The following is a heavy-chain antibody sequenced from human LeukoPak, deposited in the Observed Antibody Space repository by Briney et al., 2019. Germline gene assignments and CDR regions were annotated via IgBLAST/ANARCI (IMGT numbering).Heavy chain of an antibody. J-gene: IGHJ4*02. D-gene: IGHD2-15*01. CDR1: GYTFTSYG. V-gene: IGHV1-18*01. CDR3: AGLYCSGGSCYLGFDY. CDR2: ISAYNGNT. Sequence: ASVKVSCKASGYTFTSYGISWVRQAPGQGLEWIGWISAYNGNTNYAQKLQGRVTMTTDTSTSTAYMELRSLRSDDTAVYYCAGLYCSGGSCYLGFDYWGQGTLVTVSS.